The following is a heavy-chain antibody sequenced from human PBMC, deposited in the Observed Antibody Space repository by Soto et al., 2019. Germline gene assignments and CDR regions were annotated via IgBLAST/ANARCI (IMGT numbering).Heavy chain of an antibody. V-gene: IGHV4-30-2*01. CDR3: SRVPGP. J-gene: IGHJ5*02. CDR1: GGSISSGGYS. CDR2: IYHSGST. Sequence: SLTLSLTYAVSGGSISSGGYSWSWIRQPPGKGLEWIGYIYHSGSTYYNPSLKSRVTISVDRSKNQFSLKLSSVTAADTAVYYWSRVPGPWGQGTLDTVSS.